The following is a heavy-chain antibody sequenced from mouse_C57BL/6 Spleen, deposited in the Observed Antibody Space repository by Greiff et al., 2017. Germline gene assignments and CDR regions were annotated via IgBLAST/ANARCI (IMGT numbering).Heavy chain of an antibody. CDR2: IYPGSGST. CDR1: GYTFTSYW. V-gene: IGHV1-55*01. Sequence: QVQLKQPGAELVKPGASVKMSCKASGYTFTSYWITWVKQRPGQGLEWIGDIYPGSGSTNYNEKFKSKATLTVDTSSSTAYMQLSSLTSEDSAVYYCARSYYDYEWFAYWGQGTLVTVSA. D-gene: IGHD2-4*01. CDR3: ARSYYDYEWFAY. J-gene: IGHJ3*01.